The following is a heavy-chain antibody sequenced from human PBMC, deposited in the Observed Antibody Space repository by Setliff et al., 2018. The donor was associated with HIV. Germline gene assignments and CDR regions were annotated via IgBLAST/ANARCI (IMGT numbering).Heavy chain of an antibody. V-gene: IGHV3-33*03. J-gene: IGHJ4*02. CDR3: ARRVADFDY. CDR1: GFTFSSHN. CDR2: IWYDGSNK. D-gene: IGHD3-3*01. Sequence: GGSLRLSCAASGFTFSSHNMNWVRQAPGKGLEWVAVIWYDGSNKYYADSVKGRFTISRDNAKSTLYLQMNSLRAEDTAFYYCARRVADFDYWGQGALVTVPQ.